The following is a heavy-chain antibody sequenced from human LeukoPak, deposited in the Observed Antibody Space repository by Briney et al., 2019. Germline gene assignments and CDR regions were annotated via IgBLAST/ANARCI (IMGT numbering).Heavy chain of an antibody. J-gene: IGHJ3*02. CDR3: ASQWTIFDAFDI. V-gene: IGHV4-4*07. Sequence: SETLSLTCTVSGGSISSYYWSWIRQPAGKGLEWIGRIYTSGSTNYNPSLKSRVTISVDTSNNQFSLKLSSVTAADMAVYYCASQWTIFDAFDIWGQGTMVTVSS. CDR1: GGSISSYY. D-gene: IGHD2-8*01. CDR2: IYTSGST.